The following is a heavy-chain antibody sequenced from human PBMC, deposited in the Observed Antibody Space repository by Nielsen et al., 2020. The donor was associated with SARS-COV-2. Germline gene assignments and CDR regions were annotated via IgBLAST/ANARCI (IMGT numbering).Heavy chain of an antibody. D-gene: IGHD7-27*01. CDR2: IYYSGNT. V-gene: IGHV4-59*13. Sequence: SETLSLTCAVSGGSTTTYYWHWIRQSPGKGLEWIGYIYYSGNTNYNPSLKSRVTISVDTSKNQFSLKLSSVTAADTAVYYCARDDDNWGFLAYWGQGTLVTVSS. J-gene: IGHJ4*02. CDR3: ARDDDNWGFLAY. CDR1: GGSTTTYY.